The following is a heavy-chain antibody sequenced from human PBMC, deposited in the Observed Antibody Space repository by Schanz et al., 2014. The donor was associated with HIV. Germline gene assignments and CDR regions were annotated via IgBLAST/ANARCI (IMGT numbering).Heavy chain of an antibody. CDR2: ISGSGGST. D-gene: IGHD2-2*01. V-gene: IGHV3-23*01. CDR1: GFTFNSYA. J-gene: IGHJ4*02. CDR3: AKVGRIYSTTWIDY. Sequence: EVQLLESGGGLVQPGGSLRLACAASGFTFNSYAMSWVRQAPGKGLEWVSAISGSGGSTNYADSVKGRFTISRDNSKNTLYLQMNSLRREDTAVYYCAKVGRIYSTTWIDYGGQGTLVTVSS.